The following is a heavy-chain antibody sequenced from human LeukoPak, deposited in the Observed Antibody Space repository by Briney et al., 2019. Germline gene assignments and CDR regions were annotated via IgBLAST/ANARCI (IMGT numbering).Heavy chain of an antibody. J-gene: IGHJ4*02. CDR1: GFTFDDYA. CDR3: AKGRYPGIAVSGTFGDY. D-gene: IGHD6-19*01. Sequence: PGRSLRLSCAASGFTFDDYAMHWVRHAPGKGLEWVSGISWNSGSIGYADSVKGRFTISRDNAKNSLYLQMNSLRAEDTALYYCAKGRYPGIAVSGTFGDYWGQGTLVTVSS. CDR2: ISWNSGSI. V-gene: IGHV3-9*01.